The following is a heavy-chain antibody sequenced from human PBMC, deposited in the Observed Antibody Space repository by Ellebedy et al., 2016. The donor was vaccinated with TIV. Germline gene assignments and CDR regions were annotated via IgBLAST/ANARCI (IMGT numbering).Heavy chain of an antibody. CDR2: ISSSSRYI. Sequence: GESLKISXAASGFTFSSYSMSWVRQAPGKGLEWVSSISSSSRYIYYADSVRGRFTISRDNAKNSLYLQMNSLRAEDTAVYYCARVQPHTIEGRLDYWGQGTLVTVSS. J-gene: IGHJ4*02. D-gene: IGHD6-6*01. CDR1: GFTFSSYS. V-gene: IGHV3-21*01. CDR3: ARVQPHTIEGRLDY.